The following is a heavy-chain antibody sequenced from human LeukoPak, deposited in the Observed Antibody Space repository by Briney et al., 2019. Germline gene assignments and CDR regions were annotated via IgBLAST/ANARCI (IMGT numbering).Heavy chain of an antibody. CDR3: AKGPRQQLVTRFDN. J-gene: IGHJ4*02. CDR1: GFTFSSYA. V-gene: IGHV3-23*01. D-gene: IGHD6-13*01. Sequence: GGSLRLSCAVSGFTFSSYAMIWVRQAPGKGLEWVSDISASGGSTYYADSVKGRFTVSRDNSKNTLYLQMSSLRADDTAVYYCAKGPRQQLVTRFDNWGQGTLVTVSS. CDR2: ISASGGST.